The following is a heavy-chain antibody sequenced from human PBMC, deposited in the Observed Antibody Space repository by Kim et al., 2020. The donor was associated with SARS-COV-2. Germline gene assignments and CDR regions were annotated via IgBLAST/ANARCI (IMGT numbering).Heavy chain of an antibody. CDR1: GFTFSSYE. Sequence: GGSLRLSCAASGFTFSSYEMNWVRQAPGKGLEWVSYISSSGSTIYYADSVKGRFTISRDNAKNSLYLQMNSLRAEDTAVYYCARDPYSSSYNYYGVDVWGKGTAVRVSS. CDR3: ARDPYSSSYNYYGVDV. V-gene: IGHV3-48*03. J-gene: IGHJ6*04. D-gene: IGHD6-13*01. CDR2: ISSSGSTI.